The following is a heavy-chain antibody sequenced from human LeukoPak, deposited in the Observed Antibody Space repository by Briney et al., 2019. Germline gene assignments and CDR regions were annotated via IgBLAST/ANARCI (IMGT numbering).Heavy chain of an antibody. Sequence: GASVKVSCKASGYTFTRYYMHWVRQAPGQGLEWMGWINPNSGGTNYAQKFQGRVTMNRDTSISTAYMELSRLRSDDTAVYYCAREMATIRGLDYWGQGTLGTVSS. CDR3: AREMATIRGLDY. J-gene: IGHJ4*02. D-gene: IGHD5-24*01. CDR2: INPNSGGT. V-gene: IGHV1-2*02. CDR1: GYTFTRYY.